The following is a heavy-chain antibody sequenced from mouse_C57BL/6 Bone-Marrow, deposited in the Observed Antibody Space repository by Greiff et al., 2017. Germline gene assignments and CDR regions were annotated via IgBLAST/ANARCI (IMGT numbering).Heavy chain of an antibody. D-gene: IGHD2-3*01. CDR2: IYPRDGST. CDR1: GYTFTSYD. CDR3: ARWDGYFPFDY. J-gene: IGHJ2*01. Sequence: QVQLQQSVPELVKPGASVKLSCKASGYTFTSYDINWVKQRPGQGLEWIGWIYPRDGSTKYNEKFKGKATLTVDTSSSTAYMERHSLTSEDSAVYFCARWDGYFPFDYWGQGTTLAVSS. V-gene: IGHV1-85*01.